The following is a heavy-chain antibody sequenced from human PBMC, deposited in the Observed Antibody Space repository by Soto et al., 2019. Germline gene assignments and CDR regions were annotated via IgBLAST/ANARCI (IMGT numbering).Heavy chain of an antibody. CDR2: ISSSGSTI. CDR3: ARFYGSGRYRTREPYYYRMDV. CDR1: GLTFSDYY. V-gene: IGHV3-11*01. D-gene: IGHD3-10*01. J-gene: IGHJ6*02. Sequence: PGGSLRLSCAASGLTFSDYYMSWICQAPGKGLEWVSYISSSGSTIYYADSVKGRFTISRDNAKNSLYLQMHSLRAEDTAVYYCARFYGSGRYRTREPYYYRMDVWAQVTRFTASS.